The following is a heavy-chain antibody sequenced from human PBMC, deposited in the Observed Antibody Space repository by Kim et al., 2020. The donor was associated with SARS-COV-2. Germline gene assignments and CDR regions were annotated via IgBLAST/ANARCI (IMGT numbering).Heavy chain of an antibody. D-gene: IGHD1-26*01. CDR3: AKDATVGMSPWERLDYYYYGMDV. CDR2: ISYDGSNK. V-gene: IGHV3-30*18. CDR1: GFTFSSYG. J-gene: IGHJ6*02. Sequence: GGSLRLSCAASGFTFSSYGMHWVRQAPGKGLEWVAVISYDGSNKYYADSVKGRFTISRDNSKNTLYLQMNSLRAEDTAVYYCAKDATVGMSPWERLDYYYYGMDVWGQGTTVTVSS.